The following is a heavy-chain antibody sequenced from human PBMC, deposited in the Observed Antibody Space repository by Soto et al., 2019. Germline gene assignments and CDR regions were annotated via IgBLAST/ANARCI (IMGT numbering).Heavy chain of an antibody. CDR3: AKDTIRLGFCSGGTCYSDS. V-gene: IGHV4-39*02. D-gene: IGHD2-15*01. CDR2: IYYTGHT. Sequence: QLQLRESGPGLVKPSETLSLTCSVSGDSVSSISHYWAWIRLSPGKGLEWIGSIYYTGHTYYNPSLRSLVTLSLDTSKNQFSLKLRSVTAADTAVYYCAKDTIRLGFCSGGTCYSDSWGQGTLVTVSS. CDR1: GDSVSSISHY. J-gene: IGHJ4*03.